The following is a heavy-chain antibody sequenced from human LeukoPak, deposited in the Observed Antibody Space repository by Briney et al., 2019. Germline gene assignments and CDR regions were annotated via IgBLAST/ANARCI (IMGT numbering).Heavy chain of an antibody. D-gene: IGHD5-12*01. CDR1: GFTVSSNY. CDR3: ASPAVEMATIAFDY. J-gene: IGHJ4*02. CDR2: IYSGGST. Sequence: GGSLRLSCAASGFTVSSNYMSWVRQAPGKGLEWVSVIYSGGSTYYADSVKGRFTISRDNSKNTLYLQMNSLRAEDTAVYYCASPAVEMATIAFDYWGQVTLVTVSS. V-gene: IGHV3-66*01.